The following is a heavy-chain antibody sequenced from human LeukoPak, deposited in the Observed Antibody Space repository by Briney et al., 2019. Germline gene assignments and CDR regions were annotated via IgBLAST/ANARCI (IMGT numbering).Heavy chain of an antibody. V-gene: IGHV3-30*02. D-gene: IGHD1-26*01. CDR2: IRYDGSNK. CDR3: AKEGGSYYTGSYYFDY. Sequence: GSLRLSCAASGFTFSSYGMHWVRQAPGKGLEWLTFIRYDGSNKYYADSVKGRFTISRDNSKNTLYLQRNSLRAEDTAVYYCAKEGGSYYTGSYYFDYWGQGTLVTVSS. J-gene: IGHJ4*02. CDR1: GFTFSSYG.